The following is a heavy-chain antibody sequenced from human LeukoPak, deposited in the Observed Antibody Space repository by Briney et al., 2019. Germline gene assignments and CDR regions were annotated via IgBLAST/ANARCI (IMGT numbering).Heavy chain of an antibody. CDR2: INPNSGGT. V-gene: IGHV1-2*02. CDR1: GYNFTGYY. Sequence: ASVKVSCKASGYNFTGYYMHWVRQAPGQGLEWMGWINPNSGGTNYAQKFQGRVTMTRDTSISTAYMELSRLRSDDTAVYYCARDRAYYDFWTPGFDPWGQGTLVTVSS. J-gene: IGHJ5*02. CDR3: ARDRAYYDFWTPGFDP. D-gene: IGHD3-3*01.